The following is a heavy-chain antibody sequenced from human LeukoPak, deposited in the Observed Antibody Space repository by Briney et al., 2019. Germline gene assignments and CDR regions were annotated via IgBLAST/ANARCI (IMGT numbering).Heavy chain of an antibody. CDR2: INPNSGGT. CDR3: AREAVWDYYDSSGLGY. J-gene: IGHJ4*02. D-gene: IGHD3-22*01. V-gene: IGHV1-2*02. Sequence: ASVKVSCKASGYTFTGYYIHWVRQAPGQGLEWMGWINPNSGGTNYAQKFQGRVTMTRDTSISTAYMELSRLRSDDTAVYYCAREAVWDYYDSSGLGYWGQGTLVTVSS. CDR1: GYTFTGYY.